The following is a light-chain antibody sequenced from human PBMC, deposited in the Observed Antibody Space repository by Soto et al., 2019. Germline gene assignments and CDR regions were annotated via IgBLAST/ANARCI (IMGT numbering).Light chain of an antibody. CDR2: AAS. J-gene: IGKJ4*02. CDR1: QGISNY. Sequence: DIQMTQSPSTLSASVGDRVTITCRASQGISNYLAWYQQKPGNGPRLLIYAASTLHSGVPSRFSGSGSGTDFTLTISSLQSVDVAIYFCQKYNSAPLTFGEGTKVEIK. V-gene: IGKV1-27*01. CDR3: QKYNSAPLT.